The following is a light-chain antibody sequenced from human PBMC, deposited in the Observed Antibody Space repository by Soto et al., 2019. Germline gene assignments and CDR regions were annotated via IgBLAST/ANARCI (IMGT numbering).Light chain of an antibody. CDR3: SSYAGSNIYV. CDR1: SSDVGGYTY. V-gene: IGLV2-8*01. Sequence: HSVLTQPPSASGSPGQSVTISCTGTSSDVGGYTYVSWYQQHPGKAPKLMIYEVSKRPSGVPDRFSSSKSGNTASLTVSGLQAEDEADYYCSSYAGSNIYVFGTGTKVTVL. CDR2: EVS. J-gene: IGLJ1*01.